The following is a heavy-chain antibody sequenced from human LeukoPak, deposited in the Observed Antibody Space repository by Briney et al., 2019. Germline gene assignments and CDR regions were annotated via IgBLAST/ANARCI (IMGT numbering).Heavy chain of an antibody. Sequence: GGSLRLSCAASGFTFSSYAMHWVRQAPGKGLEWVAVISYDGSNKYYADSVKGRFTISRDNSKNTLYLQMNSLRAEDTAVYYCARDWVTGEYDDMLTGISSLFDPWGQGTLVTVSS. CDR1: GFTFSSYA. D-gene: IGHD3-9*01. J-gene: IGHJ5*02. V-gene: IGHV3-30-3*01. CDR2: ISYDGSNK. CDR3: ARDWVTGEYDDMLTGISSLFDP.